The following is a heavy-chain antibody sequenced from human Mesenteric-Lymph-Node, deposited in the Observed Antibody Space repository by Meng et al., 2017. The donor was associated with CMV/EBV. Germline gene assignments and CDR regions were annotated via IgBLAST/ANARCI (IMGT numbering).Heavy chain of an antibody. Sequence: FSGFSLTTSGVGVGWILQPPGKALEWLALAFWGADKRYSPSLKNRLTITKDTSKSQVVLTMTNLHPVDTATYFCARVNRWAGYYFDYWGRGTLVTVSS. V-gene: IGHV2-5*02. CDR3: ARVNRWAGYYFDY. J-gene: IGHJ4*02. CDR1: GFSLTTSGVG. D-gene: IGHD5-24*01. CDR2: AFWGADK.